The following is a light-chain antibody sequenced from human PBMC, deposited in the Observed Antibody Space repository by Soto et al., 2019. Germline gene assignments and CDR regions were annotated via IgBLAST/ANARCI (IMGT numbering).Light chain of an antibody. Sequence: EILMTQSPVTLSVSPGERATLSCRASQSVSSNLAWYQQKPGQAPSLLIYGAFTRATGIPARFSGTGSGTEFTLTISSLQSEDLALYYCQQYNDWPLTFGQGTKVDI. V-gene: IGKV3-15*01. CDR1: QSVSSN. CDR3: QQYNDWPLT. CDR2: GAF. J-gene: IGKJ1*01.